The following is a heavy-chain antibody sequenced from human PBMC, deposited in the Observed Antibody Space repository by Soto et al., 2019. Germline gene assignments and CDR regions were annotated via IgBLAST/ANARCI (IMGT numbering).Heavy chain of an antibody. Sequence: SETLSLTCTVSGGSISSSSYYWGWIRQPPGKGLEWIGSIYYSGSTYYNPSLKSRVTISVDTSKNQFSLKLSSVTAADTAVYYCARGAGITMVRGVMTPGNDAFDIWGQGTMVT. CDR2: IYYSGST. J-gene: IGHJ3*02. CDR3: ARGAGITMVRGVMTPGNDAFDI. CDR1: GGSISSSSYY. D-gene: IGHD3-10*01. V-gene: IGHV4-39*07.